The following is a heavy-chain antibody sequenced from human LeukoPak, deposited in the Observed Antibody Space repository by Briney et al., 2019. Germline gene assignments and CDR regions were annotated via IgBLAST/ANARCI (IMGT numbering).Heavy chain of an antibody. Sequence: GGSLRLSCEASGVSFSNSGMHWVRQAPGKGLEWVAVIWYDGSNEYYADAVKGRFTISRDNSKNTVHLQMNSLRVEDTSVYFCAREISMFVNAFDLWGQGTLVTVTS. V-gene: IGHV3-33*01. D-gene: IGHD3-10*02. CDR2: IWYDGSNE. CDR1: GVSFSNSG. J-gene: IGHJ3*01. CDR3: AREISMFVNAFDL.